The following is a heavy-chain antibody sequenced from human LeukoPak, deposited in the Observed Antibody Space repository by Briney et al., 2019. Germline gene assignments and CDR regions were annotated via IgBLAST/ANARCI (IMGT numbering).Heavy chain of an antibody. CDR3: AKSSTARGGDDL. CDR1: GFTFSSYW. J-gene: IGHJ5*02. Sequence: GGSLRLSCAASGFTFSSYWMSWVRQAPGKGLEWVANIKHDGSEKYYVDSVKGRFTISRDNAKNSLYLQMDSLRAEDTAVYYRAKSSTARGGDDLWGQGTLVTVSS. CDR2: IKHDGSEK. V-gene: IGHV3-7*01. D-gene: IGHD3-16*01.